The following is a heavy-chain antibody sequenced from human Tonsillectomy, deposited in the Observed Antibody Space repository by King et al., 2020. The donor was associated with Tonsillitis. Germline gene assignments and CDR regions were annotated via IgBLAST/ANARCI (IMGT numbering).Heavy chain of an antibody. D-gene: IGHD3-16*01. Sequence: VQLVESGGGLVQPGGSLRLSCAASGFTFSSYSMTLVRQAPGKGLEWVSYISSSSSTIYYADSVKGRFTISRDNAKNSLYLQMSTLRAEDTAVYYCARDRVMGYWGQGTLVTVSS. CDR3: ARDRVMGY. CDR2: ISSSSSTI. CDR1: GFTFSSYS. V-gene: IGHV3-48*01. J-gene: IGHJ4*02.